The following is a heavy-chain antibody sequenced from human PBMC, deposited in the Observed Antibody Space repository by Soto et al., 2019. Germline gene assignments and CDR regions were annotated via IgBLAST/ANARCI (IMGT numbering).Heavy chain of an antibody. CDR1: GFTFTNYA. CDR2: INGFGDSL. J-gene: IGHJ4*02. V-gene: IGHV3-23*01. D-gene: IGHD3-22*01. CDR3: AKDFPYDTSGYYLYYSDY. Sequence: GGSLRLSCAASGFTFTNYAMNWVRQAPGKGLECVSAINGFGDSLYYADSVRGRFTISRDNSKNTVYLQMNSLRPDDTAIYFCAKDFPYDTSGYYLYYSDYWGQGTVVTVSS.